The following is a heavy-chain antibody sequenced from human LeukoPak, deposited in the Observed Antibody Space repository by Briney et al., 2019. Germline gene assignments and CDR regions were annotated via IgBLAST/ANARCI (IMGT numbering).Heavy chain of an antibody. J-gene: IGHJ4*02. CDR2: ISAYNGNT. D-gene: IGHD2-15*01. V-gene: IGHV1-18*01. Sequence: ASVKVSCKASGYTFTSYGISWVRQAPGQGLEWMGWISAYNGNTNYAQKLQGRVAMTTDTSTSTAYMELRSLRSDDTAVYYCARDRGGYCSGGSCSGNPRYWGQGTLVTVSS. CDR3: ARDRGGYCSGGSCSGNPRY. CDR1: GYTFTSYG.